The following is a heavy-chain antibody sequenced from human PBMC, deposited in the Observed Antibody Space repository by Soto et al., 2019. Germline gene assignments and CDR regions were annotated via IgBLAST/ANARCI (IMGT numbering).Heavy chain of an antibody. Sequence: PGASMRLSCAASGFTFSSYWMSWVRQAPGKGLEWVANIKQDGSEKYYVDSVKGRFTISRDNAKTSLYLQMNSLRAEDTAVYYGARDSSGYYRFDYWGQGTLVTV. D-gene: IGHD3-22*01. CDR2: IKQDGSEK. CDR3: ARDSSGYYRFDY. V-gene: IGHV3-7*03. CDR1: GFTFSSYW. J-gene: IGHJ4*02.